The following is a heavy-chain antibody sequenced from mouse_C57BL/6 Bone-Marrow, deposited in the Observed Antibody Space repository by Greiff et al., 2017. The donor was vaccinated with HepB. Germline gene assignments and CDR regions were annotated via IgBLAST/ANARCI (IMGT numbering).Heavy chain of an antibody. CDR2: IYPGDGDT. J-gene: IGHJ4*01. CDR1: GYAFSSSW. D-gene: IGHD2-1*01. Sequence: QVQLKESGPELVKPGASVKISCKASGYAFSSSWMNWVKQRPGKGLEWIGRIYPGDGDTNYNGKFKGKATLTADKSSSTAYMQLSSLTSEDSAVYFCAREDYGNYGAMDYWGQGTSVTVSS. V-gene: IGHV1-82*01. CDR3: AREDYGNYGAMDY.